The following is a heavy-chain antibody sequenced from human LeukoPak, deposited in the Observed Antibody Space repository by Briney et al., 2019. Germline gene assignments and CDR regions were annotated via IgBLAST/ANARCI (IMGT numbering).Heavy chain of an antibody. J-gene: IGHJ4*02. D-gene: IGHD3-22*01. V-gene: IGHV4-34*01. CDR1: GGSISSYY. CDR2: INHSGST. Sequence: PSETLSLTCTVSGGSISSYYWSWIRQPPGKGLEWIGEINHSGSTNYNPSLKSRVTISVDTSKNQFSLKLSSVTAADTAVYYCARGKDYYDSSGLYYFDYWGQGTLVTVSS. CDR3: ARGKDYYDSSGLYYFDY.